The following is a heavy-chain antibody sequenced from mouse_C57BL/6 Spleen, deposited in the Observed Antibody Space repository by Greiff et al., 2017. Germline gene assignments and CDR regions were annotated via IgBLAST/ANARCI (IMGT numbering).Heavy chain of an antibody. D-gene: IGHD2-4*01. J-gene: IGHJ3*01. CDR3: ARHLYYDYDVAY. Sequence: EVNVVESGGGLVQPGGSLKLSCAASGFTFSDYYMYWVRQTPEKRLEWVAYISNGGGSTYYPDTVKGRFTISRDNAKHTLYLQMSRLKSEDTAMYYCARHLYYDYDVAYWGQGTLVTVSA. CDR1: GFTFSDYY. V-gene: IGHV5-12*01. CDR2: ISNGGGST.